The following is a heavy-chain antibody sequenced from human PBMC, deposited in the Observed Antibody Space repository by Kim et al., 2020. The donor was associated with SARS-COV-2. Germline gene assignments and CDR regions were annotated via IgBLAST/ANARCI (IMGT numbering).Heavy chain of an antibody. CDR1: GGSISSGDYY. CDR3: ARAGPLERLDY. D-gene: IGHD1-1*01. CDR2: IYYSGST. J-gene: IGHJ4*02. V-gene: IGHV4-30-4*01. Sequence: SETLSLTCTVSGGSISSGDYYWSWIRQPPGKGLEWIGYIYYSGSTYYNPSLKSRVTISVDTSKNQFSLKLSSVTAADTAVYYCARAGPLERLDYWGQGTLVTVSS.